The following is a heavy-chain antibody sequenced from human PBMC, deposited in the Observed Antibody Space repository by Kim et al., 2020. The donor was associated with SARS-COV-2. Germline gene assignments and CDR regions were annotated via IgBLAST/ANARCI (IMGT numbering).Heavy chain of an antibody. Sequence: ASVKVSCKSSGYTFTNYALYWVRQAPGQRLEWMGWVSAVSGNTKYSQKLQDRLTITRDTSARTAYMELTSLRSEDTGIYYCATLVGAAGDFDYWGQGTLVTVSS. V-gene: IGHV1-3*01. J-gene: IGHJ4*02. CDR2: VSAVSGNT. CDR1: GYTFTNYA. D-gene: IGHD6-13*01. CDR3: ATLVGAAGDFDY.